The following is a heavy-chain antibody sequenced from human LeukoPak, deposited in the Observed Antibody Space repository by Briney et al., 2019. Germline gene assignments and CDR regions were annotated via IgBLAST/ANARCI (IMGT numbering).Heavy chain of an antibody. Sequence: GGSLRLSCVASGFTFREYYKGWIRHAPGEGLEGISYISGSGFTTRHAGSVKGRFTISRDNAKNSLYLQMSSLRPEDTGMYYCARDAPSKTMVRRFDYWGQGTLATVSS. J-gene: IGHJ4*02. CDR1: GFTFREYY. D-gene: IGHD3-10*01. CDR3: ARDAPSKTMVRRFDY. V-gene: IGHV3-11*01. CDR2: ISGSGFTT.